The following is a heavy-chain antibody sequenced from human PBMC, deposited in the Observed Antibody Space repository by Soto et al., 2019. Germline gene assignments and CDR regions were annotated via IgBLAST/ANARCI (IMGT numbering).Heavy chain of an antibody. CDR3: ARGEFTASIDY. D-gene: IGHD3-10*01. Sequence: ASVNVYCKASGGTFSSYASSWVRQAPGQGLEWMGGIIPIFGTANYAQKFQGRVTITADESTSTAYMELSSLRSEDTAVYYCARGEFTASIDYWGQGTLVTVSS. CDR2: IIPIFGTA. CDR1: GGTFSSYA. V-gene: IGHV1-69*13. J-gene: IGHJ4*02.